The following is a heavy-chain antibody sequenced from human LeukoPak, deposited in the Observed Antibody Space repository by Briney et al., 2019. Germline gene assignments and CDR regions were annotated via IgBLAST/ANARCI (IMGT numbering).Heavy chain of an antibody. CDR2: TYYRSKWYS. D-gene: IGHD1-14*01. CDR3: ARYTGRWIDY. CDR1: GDGVSSNTAA. Sequence: SQTLSLTCAISGDGVSSNTAAWNWIRQSPSRGLEWLGRTYYRSKWYSDYALSVKSRITINPDTSKNQFSLLLNSVTPEDTAVYYCARYTGRWIDYWGQGTLVTVSS. J-gene: IGHJ4*02. V-gene: IGHV6-1*01.